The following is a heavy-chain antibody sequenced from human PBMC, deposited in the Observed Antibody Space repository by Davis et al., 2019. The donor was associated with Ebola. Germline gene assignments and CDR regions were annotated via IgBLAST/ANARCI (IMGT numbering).Heavy chain of an antibody. V-gene: IGHV4-59*01. D-gene: IGHD1-26*01. CDR3: ARARIVGATRALDY. CDR2: IYYSGST. Sequence: PSETLSLTCTVSGGSISSYYWSWIRQPPGKGLEWIGYIYYSGSTNYNPSLKSRVTISVDTSKNQFSLKLSSVTAADTAVYYCARARIVGATRALDYWGQGTLVTVSS. CDR1: GGSISSYY. J-gene: IGHJ4*02.